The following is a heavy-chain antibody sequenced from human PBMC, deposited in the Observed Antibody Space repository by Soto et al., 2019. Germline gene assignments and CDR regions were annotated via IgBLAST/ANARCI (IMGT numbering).Heavy chain of an antibody. D-gene: IGHD6-19*01. CDR2: IYPNSGGT. J-gene: IGHJ4*02. Sequence: VASVPVSCKASRYPFTGYYMHWVRQAPGQGLEWMGWIYPNSGGTNSEQKFQGWVTMTRDTSSSTAYMELSRRRSDDTAVYYCATSRVSIAVAGETEYYFDYWGQGTLVTVSS. CDR3: ATSRVSIAVAGETEYYFDY. CDR1: RYPFTGYY. V-gene: IGHV1-2*04.